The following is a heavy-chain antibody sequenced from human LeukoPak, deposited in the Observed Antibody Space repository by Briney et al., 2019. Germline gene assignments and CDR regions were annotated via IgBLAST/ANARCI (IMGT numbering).Heavy chain of an antibody. CDR2: IIPIFGTA. CDR1: GGTFSSYA. V-gene: IGHV1-69*05. D-gene: IGHD4-23*01. J-gene: IGHJ3*02. CDR3: ARGTHGGTYDAFDI. Sequence: SVKASCKASGGTFSSYAISWVRQAPGQGLEWMGRIIPIFGTANYAQKFQGRVTITTDESTSTAYMELSSLRSEDTAVYYCARGTHGGTYDAFDIWGQGTMVTVSS.